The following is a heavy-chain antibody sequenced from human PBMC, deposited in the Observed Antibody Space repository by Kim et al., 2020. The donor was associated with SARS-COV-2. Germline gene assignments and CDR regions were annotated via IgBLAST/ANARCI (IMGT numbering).Heavy chain of an antibody. V-gene: IGHV3-23*01. Sequence: GGSLRLSCAASGFTFSSYAMSWVRQAPGKGLEWVSAISGSGGSTYYADSVKGRFTISRDNSKNTLYLQMNSLRAEDTAVYYCAKDRRVYYDFWTGYDRPRDGMDVWGQGTMVTVSS. D-gene: IGHD3-3*01. CDR1: GFTFSSYA. CDR2: ISGSGGST. J-gene: IGHJ6*02. CDR3: AKDRRVYYDFWTGYDRPRDGMDV.